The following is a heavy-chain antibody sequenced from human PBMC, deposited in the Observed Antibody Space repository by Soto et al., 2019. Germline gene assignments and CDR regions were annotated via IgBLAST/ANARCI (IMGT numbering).Heavy chain of an antibody. Sequence: QVQVVQSGAEVKKPGSSVKVSCKTSGDTFRTYVISWVRQAPGQGLEWLGGIIPIFGASHYAQPFQDRVTIAADRSTTSAYRELSSLRTEDTGVYYCEGGSADAYGDYPVFDVWCQRTMVTVSS. CDR2: IIPIFGAS. V-gene: IGHV1-69*06. J-gene: IGHJ3*01. CDR1: GDTFRTYV. CDR3: EGGSADAYGDYPVFDV. D-gene: IGHD4-17*01.